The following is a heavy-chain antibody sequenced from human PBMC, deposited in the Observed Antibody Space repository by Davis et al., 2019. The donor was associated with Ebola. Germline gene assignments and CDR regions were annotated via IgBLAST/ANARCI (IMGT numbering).Heavy chain of an antibody. CDR3: ARDLGTMVDV. CDR2: IIPILGIA. Sequence: AASVKVSCKASGGTFRGYAITWVRQAPGQGLEWMGRIIPILGIANYAQKFQGRVTITADKSTSTAYMELSSLRSEDTAVYYCARDLGTMVDVWGQGTTVTVSS. D-gene: IGHD3-10*01. CDR1: GGTFRGYA. V-gene: IGHV1-69*04. J-gene: IGHJ6*02.